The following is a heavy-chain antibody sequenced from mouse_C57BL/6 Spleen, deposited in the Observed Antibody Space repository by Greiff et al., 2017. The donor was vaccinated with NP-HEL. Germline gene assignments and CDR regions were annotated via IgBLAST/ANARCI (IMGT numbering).Heavy chain of an antibody. CDR1: GYTFTSYD. V-gene: IGHV1-85*01. CDR2: IYPRDGST. D-gene: IGHD4-1*01. Sequence: QVQLKQSGPELVKPGASVKLSCKASGYTFTSYDINWVKQRPGQGLEWIGWIYPRDGSTKYNEKFKGKATLTVDTSSSTAYMELHSLTSEDSAVYFCARGANWDWFAYWGQGTLVTVSA. CDR3: ARGANWDWFAY. J-gene: IGHJ3*01.